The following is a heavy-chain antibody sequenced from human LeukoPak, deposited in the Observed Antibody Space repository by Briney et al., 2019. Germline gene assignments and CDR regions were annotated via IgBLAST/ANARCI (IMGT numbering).Heavy chain of an antibody. D-gene: IGHD4-17*01. V-gene: IGHV4-59*01. Sequence: PSETLSLTCTVSGGSISSCYWSWIRQPPGKGLEWIGYIYYSGSTNYNPSLKSRVTISVDTSKNQFSLKLSSVTAADTAVYYCAREWVTTDDYYYGMDVWGQGTTVTVSS. J-gene: IGHJ6*02. CDR3: AREWVTTDDYYYGMDV. CDR2: IYYSGST. CDR1: GGSISSCY.